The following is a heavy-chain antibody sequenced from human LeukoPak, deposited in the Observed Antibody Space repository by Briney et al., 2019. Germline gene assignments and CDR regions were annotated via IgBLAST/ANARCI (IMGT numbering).Heavy chain of an antibody. Sequence: ASVKVSCKASGYTFTSYGISWVRQAPGQGLEWMGWISAYNGNTNYAQKLQGRVTMTTDTSTSTAYMELRSLRPDDTAVYYCARLAARPGVDWFDPWGQGTLVTVSS. V-gene: IGHV1-18*01. CDR1: GYTFTSYG. CDR2: ISAYNGNT. D-gene: IGHD6-6*01. J-gene: IGHJ5*02. CDR3: ARLAARPGVDWFDP.